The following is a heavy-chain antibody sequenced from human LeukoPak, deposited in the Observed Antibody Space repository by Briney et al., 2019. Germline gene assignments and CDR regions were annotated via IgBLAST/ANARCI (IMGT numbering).Heavy chain of an antibody. CDR3: AKGTAMAPALFDY. CDR2: ISGSGGST. Sequence: PGGSLRLSCAASGFTFSSYAMNWVRQAPGKGLEWVSTISGSGGSTYYADSVKGRFTISRDNSKNTLYLQMNSLRAEDTAVYYCAKGTAMAPALFDYWGQGTLVTVSS. D-gene: IGHD5-18*01. CDR1: GFTFSSYA. V-gene: IGHV3-23*01. J-gene: IGHJ4*02.